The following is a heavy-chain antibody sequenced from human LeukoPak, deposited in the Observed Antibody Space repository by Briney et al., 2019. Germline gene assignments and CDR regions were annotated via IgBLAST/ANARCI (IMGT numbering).Heavy chain of an antibody. J-gene: IGHJ6*02. V-gene: IGHV4-39*01. CDR2: IYYSGST. CDR1: GGSISSSSYY. CDR3: ARHERSGGSYYSRYAALHYGMDV. D-gene: IGHD1-26*01. Sequence: SETLSLTCTVSGGSISSSSYYWGWIRQPPGKGLEWIGSIYYSGSTYYNPSLKSRVTISVDTSKNQFSLKLSSVTAADTAVYYCARHERSGGSYYSRYAALHYGMDVWGQGTTVTVSS.